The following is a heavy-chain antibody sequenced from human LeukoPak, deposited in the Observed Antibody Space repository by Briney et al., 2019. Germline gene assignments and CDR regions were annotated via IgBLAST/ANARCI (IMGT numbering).Heavy chain of an antibody. Sequence: SETLSLTCTVSGGSTSSSSCSWAWIRQPPGKGLEWIGTIYYGGSTNSNPSLKSRVTISVDTSKNQFSLRLSSVTAADTAVYFYARVVNIFDYWGQGTLVTVSS. J-gene: IGHJ4*02. CDR1: GGSTSSSSCS. D-gene: IGHD2/OR15-2a*01. V-gene: IGHV4-39*01. CDR2: IYYGGST. CDR3: ARVVNIFDY.